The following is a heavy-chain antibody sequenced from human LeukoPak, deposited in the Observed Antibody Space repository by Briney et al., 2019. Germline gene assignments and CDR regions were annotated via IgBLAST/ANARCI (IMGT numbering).Heavy chain of an antibody. Sequence: PGGSLRLSCAASGLTFSDYYMSWIRQAPGKGLEWVASINHNGNVNYYVDSVKGRFTISRDNAKNSLYLQMSNLRAEDTAVYSCARGGGLDVWGQGATVTVSS. CDR1: GLTFSDYY. J-gene: IGHJ6*02. CDR2: INHNGNVN. CDR3: ARGGGLDV. D-gene: IGHD3-16*01. V-gene: IGHV3-7*03.